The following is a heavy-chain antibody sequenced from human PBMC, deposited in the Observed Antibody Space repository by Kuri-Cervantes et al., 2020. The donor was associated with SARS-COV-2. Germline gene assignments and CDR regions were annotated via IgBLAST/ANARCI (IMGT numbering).Heavy chain of an antibody. D-gene: IGHD2-2*01. V-gene: IGHV4-59*01. CDR1: GGSISSYY. J-gene: IGHJ5*02. CDR2: IYYSGST. CDR3: ARLGRYCSSTSCYPNWFDP. Sequence: LSCTVSGGSISSYYWSWIRQPPGKGLEWIGYIYYSGSTNYNPSLKSRVTISVDTSKNQFSLKLSSVTAADTAVYYCARLGRYCSSTSCYPNWFDPWGQGTLVTVSS.